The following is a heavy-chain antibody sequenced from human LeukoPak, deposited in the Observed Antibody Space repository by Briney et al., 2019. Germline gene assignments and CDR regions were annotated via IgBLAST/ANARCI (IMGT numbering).Heavy chain of an antibody. CDR2: ISSSSSTI. J-gene: IGHJ4*02. CDR3: ARRVYYGSVVFDY. CDR1: GFTFSSYS. Sequence: GGSLRLSCAASGFTFSSYSMNWVRQAPGKGLEWVSYISSSSSTIYYADSVKGRFTISRDNAKNSLYLQMNSLRAEDTAVYYRARRVYYGSVVFDYWGQGTLVTVSS. D-gene: IGHD3-10*01. V-gene: IGHV3-48*01.